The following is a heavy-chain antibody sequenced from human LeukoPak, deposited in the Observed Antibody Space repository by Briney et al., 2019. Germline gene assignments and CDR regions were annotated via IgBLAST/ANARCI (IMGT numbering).Heavy chain of an antibody. CDR3: ARDRGSLGGFDY. CDR1: GGSISGYY. CDR2: IYYSGST. Sequence: PSETPSLTCTVSGGSISGYYWSWIRQPPGKGLEWIAYIYYSGSTNYNPSLKSRVTISVDTSKNQLSLKLSSVTAADTAVYYCARDRGSLGGFDYWGQGTLVTVSS. V-gene: IGHV4-59*01. J-gene: IGHJ4*02. D-gene: IGHD3-16*01.